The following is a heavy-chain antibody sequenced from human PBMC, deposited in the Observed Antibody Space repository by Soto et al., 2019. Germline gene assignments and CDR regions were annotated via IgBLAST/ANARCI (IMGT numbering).Heavy chain of an antibody. Sequence: GGSLRLSCAASGFTFSSYAMSWVRQAPGKGLEWVSAISGSGGSTYYADSVKGRFTISRDNSKNTLYLQMNSLRAEDTAVYYCAKVRNVVVVAAMRYSMDVWGQGTTVTVSS. D-gene: IGHD2-15*01. CDR3: AKVRNVVVVAAMRYSMDV. CDR2: ISGSGGST. V-gene: IGHV3-23*01. CDR1: GFTFSSYA. J-gene: IGHJ6*02.